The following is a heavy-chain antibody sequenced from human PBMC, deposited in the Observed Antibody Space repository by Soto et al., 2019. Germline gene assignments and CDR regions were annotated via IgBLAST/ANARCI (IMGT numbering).Heavy chain of an antibody. V-gene: IGHV4-30-2*01. CDR2: VTHSGTA. Sequence: SETLYLTCAVSGGSIDSGAYSLSWIRQPPGKGLEWIGYVTHSGTAYSIPSLNGRLTLSVASSRTQFSLKLTSVTAADSAVYYCARIHWAQSSLDYWGRGILVTGLL. D-gene: IGHD6-19*01. J-gene: IGHJ4*02. CDR1: GGSIDSGAYS. CDR3: ARIHWAQSSLDY.